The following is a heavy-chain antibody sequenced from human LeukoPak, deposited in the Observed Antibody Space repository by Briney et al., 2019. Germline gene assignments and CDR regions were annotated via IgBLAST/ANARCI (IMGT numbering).Heavy chain of an antibody. D-gene: IGHD1-14*01. CDR1: GFTFSSYP. V-gene: IGHV3-30*04. CDR3: AGLPTFFSLRTFDY. J-gene: IGHJ4*02. CDR2: ISYDGGDK. Sequence: GGSLRLSCAASGFTFSSYPMHWVRQAPGKGLEWVAFISYDGGDKYYADSVKGRFTISRDNSKNTLYLQMSLLRTEDTAVYYCAGLPTFFSLRTFDYWGQGTMVTVSS.